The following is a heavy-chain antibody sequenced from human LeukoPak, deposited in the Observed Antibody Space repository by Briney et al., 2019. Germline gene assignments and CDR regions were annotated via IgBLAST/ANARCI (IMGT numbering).Heavy chain of an antibody. D-gene: IGHD6-13*01. CDR3: ARVRSSSWKFDY. CDR1: GGSISSYY. V-gene: IGHV4-59*01. CDR2: IYYSGST. J-gene: IGHJ4*02. Sequence: SETLSLTCTVSGGSISSYYWSWIRQPPGKGLEWFGYIYYSGSTNYNPSLKSRVTISVDTSKNQFSLKLSSVTAADTAVYYCARVRSSSWKFDYWGQGTLVTVSS.